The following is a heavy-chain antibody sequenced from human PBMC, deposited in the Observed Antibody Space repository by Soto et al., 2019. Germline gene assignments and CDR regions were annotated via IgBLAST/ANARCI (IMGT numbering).Heavy chain of an antibody. Sequence: SETLSLTCTVSGGSISSGDYYWSWIRQPPGKGLEWIGYIYYSGSTYYNPSLKSRVTISVDTSKNQLSLKLSSVTAADTAVYYCARDQKLRVSWYYYYGMDVWGQGTTVTVSS. V-gene: IGHV4-30-4*01. CDR1: GGSISSGDYY. CDR3: ARDQKLRVSWYYYYGMDV. D-gene: IGHD1-7*01. CDR2: IYYSGST. J-gene: IGHJ6*02.